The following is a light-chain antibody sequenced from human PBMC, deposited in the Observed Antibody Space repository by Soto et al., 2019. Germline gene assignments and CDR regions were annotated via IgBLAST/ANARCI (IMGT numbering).Light chain of an antibody. CDR1: QSISSY. J-gene: IGKJ5*01. V-gene: IGKV1-39*01. CDR3: QQANSFPAKT. CDR2: AAS. Sequence: DIQMTQSPSSLSASVGDRVTITCRASQSISSYLNWYQQKPGKAPKLLIYAASRLQSGVPSRFSGSGSGTDFTLTISILQPEDFATYYCQQANSFPAKTFGQGTRLEIK.